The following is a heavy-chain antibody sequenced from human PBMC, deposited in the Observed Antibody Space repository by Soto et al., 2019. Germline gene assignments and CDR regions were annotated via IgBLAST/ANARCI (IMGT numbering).Heavy chain of an antibody. Sequence: QVQLVESGGGVVQPGRSLRLSCAASGFTFSSYGMHWVRQAPGKGLEWVAVISYDGSNKYYADSVKGRFTISRDNSKNTLYLQMNSLRAEDTAVYYCAQDLLGPGRAYGMDVWGQGTTVTGSS. CDR1: GFTFSSYG. CDR3: AQDLLGPGRAYGMDV. D-gene: IGHD7-27*01. CDR2: ISYDGSNK. J-gene: IGHJ6*02. V-gene: IGHV3-30*18.